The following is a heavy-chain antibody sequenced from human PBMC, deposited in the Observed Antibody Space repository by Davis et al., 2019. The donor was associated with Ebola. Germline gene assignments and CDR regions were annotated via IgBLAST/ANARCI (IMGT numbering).Heavy chain of an antibody. CDR3: ASLGGYSYGYSYGMDV. D-gene: IGHD5-18*01. J-gene: IGHJ6*02. CDR2: ISSSGSTI. CDR1: GFTFSSYE. V-gene: IGHV3-48*03. Sequence: PGGSLRLSCAASGFTFSSYEMNWVRQAPGKGLEWVSYISSSGSTIYYADSVKGRFTISRDNAKNSLYLQMNSLRAEDTAVYYCASLGGYSYGYSYGMDVWGQGTTVTVSS.